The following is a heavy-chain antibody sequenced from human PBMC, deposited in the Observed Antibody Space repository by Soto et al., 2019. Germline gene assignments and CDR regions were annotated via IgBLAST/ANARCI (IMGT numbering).Heavy chain of an antibody. D-gene: IGHD6-13*01. V-gene: IGHV1-69*08. Sequence: QVQLVQSGAEVKKPGSSVKVSCKASGVTFSSYTISWVRQAPGQGLEWMGRIIPILGIANYAQKFQGRVTITADKATSTAYMELSSLRSEDTAVYYCARDSGTFDYWGQGTLVTVSS. CDR2: IIPILGIA. J-gene: IGHJ4*02. CDR3: ARDSGTFDY. CDR1: GVTFSSYT.